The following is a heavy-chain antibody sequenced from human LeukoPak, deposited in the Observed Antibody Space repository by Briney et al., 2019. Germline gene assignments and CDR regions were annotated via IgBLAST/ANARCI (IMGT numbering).Heavy chain of an antibody. CDR3: ARGPRLYCSGGGCYRYNWFDP. Sequence: SETLSLTCAVYGGSFSGYYWSWIRQPPGKGLEWIGEINHSGSTNYNPSLKSRVTISVDTSKNQFSPKLSSVTAADTAVYYCARGPRLYCSGGGCYRYNWFDPWGQGTLVTVS. D-gene: IGHD2-15*01. J-gene: IGHJ5*02. CDR1: GGSFSGYY. V-gene: IGHV4-34*01. CDR2: INHSGST.